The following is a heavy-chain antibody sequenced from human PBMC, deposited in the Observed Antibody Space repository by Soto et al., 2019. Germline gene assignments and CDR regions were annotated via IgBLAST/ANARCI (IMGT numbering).Heavy chain of an antibody. J-gene: IGHJ4*02. D-gene: IGHD2-21*01. CDR2: ISPKSTYR. V-gene: IGHV3-11*06. Sequence: QVHLVESGGGLVKPGGSLRLSCPTSGFPFSDYYMSWIRQAPGKGLEWLSHISPKSTYRNYADSVKGRFTISRDNTQSSLFLQMTSLGVEYTAVDYCVRGGGGGLFEHWGQGVLVTVSS. CDR1: GFPFSDYY. CDR3: VRGGGGGLFEH.